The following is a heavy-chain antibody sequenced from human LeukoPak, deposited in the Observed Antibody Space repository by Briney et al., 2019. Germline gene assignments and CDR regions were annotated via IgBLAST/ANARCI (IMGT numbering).Heavy chain of an antibody. CDR3: ARQRVMLTGTGGTWIDP. V-gene: IGHV3-23*05. J-gene: IGHJ5*02. CDR2: LSGSGRAT. CDR1: GFTFSTYG. Sequence: GGSLRLSCAASGFTFSTYGMNWVRQAPGKGLEWVSGLSGSGRATYYAHSVKGRFTISRENSKNTMFLQMNSLRVDDTAVYYCARQRVMLTGTGGTWIDPWGQGTLVTVSS. D-gene: IGHD3-9*01.